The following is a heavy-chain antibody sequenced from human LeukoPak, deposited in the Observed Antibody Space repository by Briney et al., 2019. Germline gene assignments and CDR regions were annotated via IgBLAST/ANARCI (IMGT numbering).Heavy chain of an antibody. V-gene: IGHV1-2*02. CDR1: GYTFTGYY. J-gene: IGHJ5*02. Sequence: ASVKVSCKASGYTFTGYYMHWVRQAPGQGLEWMGWINPNSGGTNYAQKFQGRVTMTRDTSTSTVYMELSSLRSEDTAVYYCARDRAVAGIRFWFDPWGQGTLVTVSS. D-gene: IGHD6-19*01. CDR3: ARDRAVAGIRFWFDP. CDR2: INPNSGGT.